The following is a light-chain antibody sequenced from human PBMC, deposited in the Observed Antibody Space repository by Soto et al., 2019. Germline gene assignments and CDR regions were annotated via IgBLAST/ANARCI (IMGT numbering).Light chain of an antibody. Sequence: AIQMTQSPSALSASVGDRVTITCRASQGIRNDLGWYQQKPGKAPKLLIYAASSLQSGVPSTFSGSGSGSDFTLTISSLQPEDVATYYCLQDYNSLRTFGQGTKVEIK. CDR3: LQDYNSLRT. J-gene: IGKJ1*01. CDR2: AAS. V-gene: IGKV1-6*01. CDR1: QGIRND.